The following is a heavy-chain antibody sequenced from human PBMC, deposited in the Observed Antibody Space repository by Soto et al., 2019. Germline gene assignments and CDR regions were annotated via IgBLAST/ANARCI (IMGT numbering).Heavy chain of an antibody. V-gene: IGHV3-66*04. CDR2: IYSGGST. J-gene: IGHJ4*02. Sequence: EVQLVESGGGLVQPGGSLRLSCAASGFTVSSNYMYWVRQAPGKGLECVSIIYSGGSTDHADSVKGRFTISRDNSKNTLYLQMNSLRAEDTAVYYCARRHYYGSDWGQGTLAPVPP. D-gene: IGHD3-10*01. CDR3: ARRHYYGSD. CDR1: GFTVSSNY.